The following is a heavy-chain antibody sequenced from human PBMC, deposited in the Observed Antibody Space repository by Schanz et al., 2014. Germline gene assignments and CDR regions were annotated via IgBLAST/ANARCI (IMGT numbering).Heavy chain of an antibody. V-gene: IGHV1-18*01. CDR1: GYTFISYG. Sequence: QVHLVQSGAEVRKPGASVKVSCKASGYTFISYGISWVRQAPGQGLEWMGWISAYNGHTDYAQKLQGRVTLTTDTSTSTAYMELRNLRSDDTAVYYCARAKRFGDMDVWGQGTTVTVSS. CDR2: ISAYNGHT. J-gene: IGHJ6*02. D-gene: IGHD3-10*01. CDR3: ARAKRFGDMDV.